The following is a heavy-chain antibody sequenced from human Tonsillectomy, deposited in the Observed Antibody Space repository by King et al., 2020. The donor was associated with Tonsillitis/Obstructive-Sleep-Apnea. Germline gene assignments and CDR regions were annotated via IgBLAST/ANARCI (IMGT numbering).Heavy chain of an antibody. CDR1: GFSLSTSGVG. Sequence: TLKESGPTLVKPTQTLTLTCTFSGFSLSTSGVGVGWIRQPPGKALEWLALIYWDDDKRYSPSLKSRLTITKDTSKNQVVLTMTNMDPVDTATYYCAHRHPGVKFRAVSAFDIWGQGTMVTVSS. J-gene: IGHJ3*02. D-gene: IGHD2-21*01. V-gene: IGHV2-5*02. CDR3: AHRHPGVKFRAVSAFDI. CDR2: IYWDDDK.